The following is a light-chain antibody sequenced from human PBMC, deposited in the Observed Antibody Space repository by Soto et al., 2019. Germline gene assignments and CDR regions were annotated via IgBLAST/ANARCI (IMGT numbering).Light chain of an antibody. CDR3: AAWDDSLSALS. Sequence: QAVVTQPPSASGTPGQRVTISCSGSSSNIGSNYVYWYRQLPGTAPKLLIYRNNQRPSGVPDRFSGSKSGTSASLAISGLRSEDEADYYCAAWDDSLSALSFGTGTKLTV. CDR1: SSNIGSNY. J-gene: IGLJ1*01. V-gene: IGLV1-47*01. CDR2: RNN.